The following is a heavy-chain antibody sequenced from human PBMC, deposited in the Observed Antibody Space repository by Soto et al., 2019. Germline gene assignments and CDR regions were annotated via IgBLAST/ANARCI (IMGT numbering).Heavy chain of an antibody. J-gene: IGHJ3*02. CDR2: IIPIFGTA. D-gene: IGHD2-2*01. V-gene: IGHV1-69*13. CDR3: ARGRGDIVVVPAAMGDAFDI. CDR1: GGTFSSYA. Sequence: ASVKVSCKASGGTFSSYAISWVRQAPGQGLEWMGGIIPIFGTANYAQKFQGRVTITADESTSTAYMELSSLRSEDTAVYYCARGRGDIVVVPAAMGDAFDIWGQGTMVTV.